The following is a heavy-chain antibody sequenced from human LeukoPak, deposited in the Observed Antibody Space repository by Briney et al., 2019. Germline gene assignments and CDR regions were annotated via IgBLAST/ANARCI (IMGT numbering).Heavy chain of an antibody. J-gene: IGHJ4*02. CDR3: ARDEWQQLVLIEY. D-gene: IGHD6-13*01. V-gene: IGHV1-18*01. Sequence: GASVKVSYKSSGYTFSNHGISWVRQAPGQGLEWMGWISGYNGNTNYAQNFQGRVTMTADTSTSTAYMELRSLRHDDTAIYYCARDEWQQLVLIEYWGQGTLVTVSS. CDR2: ISGYNGNT. CDR1: GYTFSNHG.